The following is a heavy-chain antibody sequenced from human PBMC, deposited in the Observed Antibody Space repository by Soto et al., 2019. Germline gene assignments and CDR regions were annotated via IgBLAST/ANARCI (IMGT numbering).Heavy chain of an antibody. CDR2: IYYSGST. CDR3: ARHVGYSSSSVTYFDY. J-gene: IGHJ4*02. V-gene: IGHV4-59*08. Sequence: QVQLQESGPGLVKPSETLSLTCTVSGGSITSYYWSWIRQPPGKGLEWVGYIYYSGSTNYNPSLKSRVTMSADTLKNQFSLKLSSVTAADTAVYYCARHVGYSSSSVTYFDYWGQGTLVTVSS. CDR1: GGSITSYY. D-gene: IGHD6-6*01.